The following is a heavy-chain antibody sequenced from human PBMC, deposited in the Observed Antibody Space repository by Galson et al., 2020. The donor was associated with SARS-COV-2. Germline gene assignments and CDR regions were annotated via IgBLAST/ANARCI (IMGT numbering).Heavy chain of an antibody. D-gene: IGHD4-17*01. Sequence: GGSMRLSCAASGFTFSSYWMSWVRKAPGKGLEWVANIKQDGSAKYYVDSVKGRFTISRDNAKNSLYLQMNSLRAEDTAVYYCARGDYAYYYYYMDVWGKGTTVTVSS. CDR2: IKQDGSAK. CDR1: GFTFSSYW. CDR3: ARGDYAYYYYYMDV. J-gene: IGHJ6*03. V-gene: IGHV3-7*01.